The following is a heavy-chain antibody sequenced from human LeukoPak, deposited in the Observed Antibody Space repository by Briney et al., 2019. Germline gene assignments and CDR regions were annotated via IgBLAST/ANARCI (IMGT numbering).Heavy chain of an antibody. CDR3: AGAHSSSWSVF. CDR1: GFTVSGNY. J-gene: IGHJ5*01. V-gene: IGHV3-53*01. Sequence: GGSLRLSCAASGFTVSGNYMSWVRQAPGKGLEWVSVMYSGGNTYYADSVKGRFTISRDKSKNTLFLQMNSLRAEDTAAYYCAGAHSSSWSVFWGQGTLVTVSS. CDR2: MYSGGNT. D-gene: IGHD4-11*01.